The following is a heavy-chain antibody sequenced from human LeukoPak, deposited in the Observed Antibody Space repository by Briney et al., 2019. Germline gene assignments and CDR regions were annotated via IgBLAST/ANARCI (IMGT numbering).Heavy chain of an antibody. CDR3: AKKGFRSPMDY. CDR1: GYSFTNYW. J-gene: IGHJ4*02. CDR2: IYPGDSDT. V-gene: IGHV5-51*01. Sequence: GESLQISCQGSGYSFTNYWVGWVRQMPGKGLEWMGIIYPGDSDTRYSPSFQGQVTISADKSISTAYLQWSSLKASDTAMYYCAKKGFRSPMDYWGQGTLVTVSS. D-gene: IGHD3-10*01.